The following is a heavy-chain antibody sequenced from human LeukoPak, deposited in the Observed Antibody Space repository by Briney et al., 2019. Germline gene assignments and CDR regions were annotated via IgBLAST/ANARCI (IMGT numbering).Heavy chain of an antibody. Sequence: GASVKVSCKASGGTFSSYAISWVRQAPGQGLEWMGRIIPILGIANYAQKFQGRVTITADKSTSTAYMELSSLRSEDTAVYYCARGSDYGDYEDFDYWGQGTLVTVSS. V-gene: IGHV1-69*04. CDR2: IIPILGIA. D-gene: IGHD4-17*01. CDR3: ARGSDYGDYEDFDY. J-gene: IGHJ4*02. CDR1: GGTFSSYA.